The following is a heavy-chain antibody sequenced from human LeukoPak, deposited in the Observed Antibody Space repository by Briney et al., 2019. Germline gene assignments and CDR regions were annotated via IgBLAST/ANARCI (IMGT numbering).Heavy chain of an antibody. Sequence: GGSLRLSCAASGFTFSSYWMSWVRQAPGKGLEWVANIKQDGSEKYYVDSVKGRFTISRDNAKNSLYLQMNSLRAEDTAVYYCARVGFGYSYGYVEDYYFDYWGQGTLVTVSS. CDR1: GFTFSSYW. J-gene: IGHJ4*02. CDR2: IKQDGSEK. V-gene: IGHV3-7*01. CDR3: ARVGFGYSYGYVEDYYFDY. D-gene: IGHD5-18*01.